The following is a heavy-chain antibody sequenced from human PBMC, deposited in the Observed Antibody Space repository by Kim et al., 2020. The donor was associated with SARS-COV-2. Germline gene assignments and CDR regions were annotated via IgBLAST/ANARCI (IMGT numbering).Heavy chain of an antibody. CDR3: ARGARQLGESNGWFGPTHYYYYMDV. D-gene: IGHD3-10*01. J-gene: IGHJ6*03. Sequence: SETLSLTCAVFGGSFSDNYWNWVRQAPGRGLEWVGEINHSGEASYTSALRSRLTISVDTSKNQFSLRLSSVTAADTAVYFCARGARQLGESNGWFGPTHYYYYMDVWGRGTTVTVSS. CDR2: INHSGEA. CDR1: GGSFSDNY. V-gene: IGHV4-34*01.